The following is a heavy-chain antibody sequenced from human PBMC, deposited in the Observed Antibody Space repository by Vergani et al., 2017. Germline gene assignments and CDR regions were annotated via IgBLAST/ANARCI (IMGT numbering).Heavy chain of an antibody. CDR1: GGTFSSYA. D-gene: IGHD6-13*01. CDR3: ARLTHSSSWNDPNYYYYGMDV. CDR2: IIPIFGTA. J-gene: IGHJ6*02. V-gene: IGHV1-69*12. Sequence: QVQLVQSGAEVKKPGSSVKVSCKASGGTFSSYAISWVRQAPGQGLEWMGGIIPIFGTANYAQKFQGRVTITADESTSTAYMELSSLRSEDTAVYYCARLTHSSSWNDPNYYYYGMDVWGQGTLVTVSS.